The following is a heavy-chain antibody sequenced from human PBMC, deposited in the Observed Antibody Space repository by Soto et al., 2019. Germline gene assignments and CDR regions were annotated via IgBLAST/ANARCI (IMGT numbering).Heavy chain of an antibody. CDR1: GYTFTSYG. D-gene: IGHD1-26*01. CDR2: INPNSGGT. Sequence: ASVKVSCKASGYTFTSYGISWVRQAPGQGLEWMGWINPNSGGTNYAQKFQGWVTMTRDPSSSTAYMELSRLRSDDTAVYYCARANGIVGATRFDPWGQGTLVTVSS. CDR3: ARANGIVGATRFDP. J-gene: IGHJ5*02. V-gene: IGHV1-2*04.